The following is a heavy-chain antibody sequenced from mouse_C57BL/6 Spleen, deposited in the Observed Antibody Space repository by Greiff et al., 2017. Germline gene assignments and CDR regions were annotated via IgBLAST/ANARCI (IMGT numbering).Heavy chain of an antibody. CDR3: ARPSYDPAWFAY. V-gene: IGHV5-6*01. J-gene: IGHJ3*01. CDR2: ISSGGSYT. D-gene: IGHD2-3*01. CDR1: GFTFSSYG. Sequence: EVHLVESGGDLVKPGGSLKLSCAASGFTFSSYGMSWVRQTPDKRLEWVATISSGGSYTYYPDSVKGRFTISRDNAKNTLYLQMSSLKSEDTAMYYCARPSYDPAWFAYWGQGTLVTVSA.